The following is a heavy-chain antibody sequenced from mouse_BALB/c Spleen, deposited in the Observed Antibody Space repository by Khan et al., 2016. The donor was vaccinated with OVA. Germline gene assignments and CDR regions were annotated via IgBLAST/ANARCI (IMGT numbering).Heavy chain of an antibody. CDR1: GYSFTSYW. V-gene: IGHV1-61*01. CDR3: ARGTTTSYWYFDV. J-gene: IGHJ1*01. Sequence: QVQLQQPGAELVRPGTSVKLSCKASGYSFTSYWMNWVKQRPGQGLEWIGIIHPSDSETKLNQKFKDKATLTVDKSSSTAYMQLRSPTSEDSAVXYYARGTTTSYWYFDVWGAGITVTVSS. CDR2: IHPSDSET. D-gene: IGHD1-1*01.